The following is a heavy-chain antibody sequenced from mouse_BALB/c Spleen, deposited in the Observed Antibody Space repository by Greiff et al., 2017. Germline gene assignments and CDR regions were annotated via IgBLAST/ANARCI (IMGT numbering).Heavy chain of an antibody. J-gene: IGHJ2*01. D-gene: IGHD2-2*01. CDR1: GFTFNTNA. Sequence: DAGGGLVQPKGSLKLSCAASGFTFNTNAMNWVRQAPGKGLEWVARIRSKSNNYATYYADSVKDRFTISRDDSQSMLYLQMNNLKTEDTAMYYCVREWLGYFDYWGQGTTLTVSS. CDR3: VREWLGYFDY. V-gene: IGHV10S3*01. CDR2: IRSKSNNYAT.